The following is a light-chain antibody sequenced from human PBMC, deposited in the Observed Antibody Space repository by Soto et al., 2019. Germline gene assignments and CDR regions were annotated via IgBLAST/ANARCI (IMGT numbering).Light chain of an antibody. J-gene: IGKJ5*01. Sequence: PGERATLSCRASQSVSRSYLAWYQQKPGQAPRLLIHGASSRATGIPDRFSGSGSGTDFTLTISRLEPEDFAVYYCQQYARSPITFGQGTRLEIK. V-gene: IGKV3-20*01. CDR3: QQYARSPIT. CDR2: GAS. CDR1: QSVSRSY.